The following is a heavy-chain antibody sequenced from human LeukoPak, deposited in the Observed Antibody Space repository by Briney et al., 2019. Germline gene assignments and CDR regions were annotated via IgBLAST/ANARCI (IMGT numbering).Heavy chain of an antibody. CDR1: GYTFTSYD. J-gene: IGHJ5*02. D-gene: IGHD3-9*01. V-gene: IGHV1-8*01. CDR2: MNPNSGNT. CDR3: ARGNYDILTGYSLPSWFDP. Sequence: GASVKASCKASGYTFTSYDINWVRQATGQGLEWMGWMNPNSGNTGYAQKFQGRVTMTRNTSISTAYMELGSLRSEDTAVYYCARGNYDILTGYSLPSWFDPWGQGTLVTVSS.